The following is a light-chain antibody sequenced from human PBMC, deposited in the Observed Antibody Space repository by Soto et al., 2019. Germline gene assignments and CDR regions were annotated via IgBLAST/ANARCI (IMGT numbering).Light chain of an antibody. CDR3: SSYLGSSTLSGV. CDR1: TSDVGGYDY. CDR2: DVS. J-gene: IGLJ1*01. Sequence: QSVLTKPAYVYGSPGQSITVSCKGTTSDVGGYDYVAWYQQHPGKAPKLMIYDVSSRPSGVSNRFSGSKSGNTASLTISGLQAEDEADYYCSSYLGSSTLSGVFGTGTKVTVL. V-gene: IGLV2-14*01.